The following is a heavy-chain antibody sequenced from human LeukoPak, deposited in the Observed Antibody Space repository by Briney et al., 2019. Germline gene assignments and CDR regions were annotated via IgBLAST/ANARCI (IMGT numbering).Heavy chain of an antibody. CDR1: GGSISSYY. V-gene: IGHV4-59*01. CDR3: ARVHCSGGNCDFDY. D-gene: IGHD2-15*01. J-gene: IGHJ4*02. Sequence: PLETLSLTCTVSGGSISSYYWSWIRQPPGKGLEWIGYIYYSGTTYYNPSLKSRVTISVDTSKNQFSLRLRSVTAADTAVYYCARVHCSGGNCDFDYWGQGTLVTVSS. CDR2: IYYSGTT.